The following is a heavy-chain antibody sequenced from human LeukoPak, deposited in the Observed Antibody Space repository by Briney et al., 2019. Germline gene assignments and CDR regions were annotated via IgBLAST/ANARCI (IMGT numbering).Heavy chain of an antibody. CDR2: IYYIGNT. CDR1: GGSIINSPYY. CDR3: AREGGVVGLFDY. Sequence: SETLSLTCTVSGGSIINSPYYWGWVRQPPGKGLEWIGNIYYIGNTYYNPSLKSRVTISVDTSKNQFSLKLSSVTAADTAVYYCAREGGVVGLFDYWGQGTLVTVSS. V-gene: IGHV4-39*07. J-gene: IGHJ4*02. D-gene: IGHD3-16*01.